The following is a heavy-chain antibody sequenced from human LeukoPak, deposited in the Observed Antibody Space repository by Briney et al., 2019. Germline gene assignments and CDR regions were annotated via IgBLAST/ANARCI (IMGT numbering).Heavy chain of an antibody. CDR3: ARGGIAARRRPYYYYYMDV. D-gene: IGHD6-6*01. V-gene: IGHV1-8*01. CDR2: MNPNSGNT. CDR1: GYTFTSYD. Sequence: ASVKVSCKASGYTFTSYDINWVRQATGQGLEWMGWMNPNSGNTGYAQKFQGRVTMTRNTSISTAYMELSSLRSEDTAVYYCARGGIAARRRPYYYYYMDVWGKGTTVTVSS. J-gene: IGHJ6*03.